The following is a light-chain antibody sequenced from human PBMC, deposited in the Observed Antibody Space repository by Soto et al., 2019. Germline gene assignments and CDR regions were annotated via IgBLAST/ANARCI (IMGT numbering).Light chain of an antibody. CDR2: GAS. CDR1: QSVSSSN. Sequence: EIVLTQSPGTLSFSPADRSTRAFSSSQSVSSSNLAWYQQKPGQAPRLLIYGASTRATGIPARFSGSGSGTEFTLTISSLQSEDFAVYYCQQYNNWPPITFGQGTRLEIK. CDR3: QQYNNWPPIT. V-gene: IGKV3-15*01. J-gene: IGKJ5*01.